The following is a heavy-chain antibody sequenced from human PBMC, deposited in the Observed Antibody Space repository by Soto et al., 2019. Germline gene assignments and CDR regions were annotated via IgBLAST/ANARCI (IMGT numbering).Heavy chain of an antibody. CDR1: GYTFTSYG. J-gene: IGHJ5*02. CDR2: ISAYNGNT. CDR3: ARDMTTVTQGSVWFDP. D-gene: IGHD4-17*01. V-gene: IGHV1-18*01. Sequence: QVQLVQSGAEVKKPGASVKVSCKASGYTFTSYGISWVRQAPGQGLEWMGWISAYNGNTNYAQKLQGRVTMTTDTPTSTAYMELRSLRSDDTAVYYCARDMTTVTQGSVWFDPWGQGTLVTVSS.